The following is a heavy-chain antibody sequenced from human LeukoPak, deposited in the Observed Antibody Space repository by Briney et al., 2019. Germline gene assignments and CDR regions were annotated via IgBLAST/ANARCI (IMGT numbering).Heavy chain of an antibody. V-gene: IGHV1-18*01. CDR2: ISVYNGYT. CDR1: GYTFDSYG. Sequence: ASVKVSCKASGYTFDSYGISWVRQAPGQGLELMGWISVYNGYTDTAQKLQGRLTMTTDASTSTAYMELTNLRSDDTAVYYCARRAPRPYYFDNWGQGTLVTVST. J-gene: IGHJ4*02. CDR3: ARRAPRPYYFDN. D-gene: IGHD6-6*01.